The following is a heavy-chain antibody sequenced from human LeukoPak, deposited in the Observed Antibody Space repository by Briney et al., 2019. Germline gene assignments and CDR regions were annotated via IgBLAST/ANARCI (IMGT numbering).Heavy chain of an antibody. D-gene: IGHD2-2*01. CDR1: GYTFTGYY. Sequence: GVSVTVSCKASGYTFTGYYMHWVRQAPGQGLEWMGWINPNSGGTNYAQKFQGRVTMTRDTSISTAYMELSRLRSDDTAVYYCARGSAGKDIVVVPAATPFDPWGQGTLVTVSS. CDR3: ARGSAGKDIVVVPAATPFDP. V-gene: IGHV1-2*02. CDR2: INPNSGGT. J-gene: IGHJ5*02.